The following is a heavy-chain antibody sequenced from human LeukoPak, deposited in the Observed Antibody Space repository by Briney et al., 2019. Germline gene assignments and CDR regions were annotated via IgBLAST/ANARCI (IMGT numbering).Heavy chain of an antibody. D-gene: IGHD2-21*02. CDR3: ARKAYCGGDCYFNWFDP. CDR2: IYFSGGT. CDR1: GGSINSGGYY. V-gene: IGHV4-31*03. Sequence: SETLSLTCTVSGGSINSGGYYWTWVRQHPGKGLEWIGYIYFSGGTYYNPSLKSRVTISVDTSKNQFSLKLSSVTAADTAVYYCARKAYCGGDCYFNWFDPWGQGTLVTVSS. J-gene: IGHJ5*02.